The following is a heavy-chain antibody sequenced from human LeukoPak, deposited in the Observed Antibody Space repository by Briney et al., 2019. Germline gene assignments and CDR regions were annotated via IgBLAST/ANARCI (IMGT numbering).Heavy chain of an antibody. J-gene: IGHJ4*02. D-gene: IGHD6-19*01. CDR1: GDSISGYY. CDR2: ISGSGGST. V-gene: IGHV3-23*01. CDR3: AKVSQQWLVN. Sequence: PSETLSLTCTVSGDSISGYYWSWIRQPPGKGLEWVSAISGSGGSTYYADSVKGRFTISRDNSKNTLYLQMNSLRAEDTAVYYCAKVSQQWLVNWGQGTLVTVSS.